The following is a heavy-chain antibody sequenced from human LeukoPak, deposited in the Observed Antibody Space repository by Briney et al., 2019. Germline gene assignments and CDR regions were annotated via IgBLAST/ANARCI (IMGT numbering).Heavy chain of an antibody. CDR2: IYASGYT. V-gene: IGHV4-4*07. D-gene: IGHD3-10*01. J-gene: IGHJ4*02. Sequence: PSETLSLTCTVSGDSISSYYWNWIRQPAGKGLEGIGRIYASGYTEYNPSLQTRVTMSVDTSKNEFSLKVDTVTAADIAVYFCARNHIVTGTYFDSWGEGILVTVSS. CDR3: ARNHIVTGTYFDS. CDR1: GDSISSYY.